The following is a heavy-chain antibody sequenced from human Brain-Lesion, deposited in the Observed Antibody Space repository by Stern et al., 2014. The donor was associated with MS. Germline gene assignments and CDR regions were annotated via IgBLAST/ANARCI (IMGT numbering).Heavy chain of an antibody. V-gene: IGHV4-61*02. Sequence: QLQLQESGPGLVKPSQTLSLSCTVSGGSISSGGYYWSWIRQPAGKGLEWIGRILNSGSTRYNPPLKSRVTISIDTSKNQFPLRLNPMTAADTAVYYCARGRVVPGFQYYATDVWGQGTTVIVSS. J-gene: IGHJ6*02. D-gene: IGHD2-2*01. CDR3: ARGRVVPGFQYYATDV. CDR1: GGSISSGGYY. CDR2: ILNSGST.